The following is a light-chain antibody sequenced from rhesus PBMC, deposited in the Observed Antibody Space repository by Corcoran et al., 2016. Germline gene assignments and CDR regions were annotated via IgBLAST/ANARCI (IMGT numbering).Light chain of an antibody. Sequence: ETVVTQSPATLSLSPGERATLSCRASQSVGSYLAWYQQKPGQAPRLLIYGASSRATGIPDRFSGSGSGTDFTLTSSSLEHEDVGVYYCQQSSNLSWTFGQGTKVEIK. CDR1: QSVGSY. CDR2: GAS. J-gene: IGKJ1*01. V-gene: IGKV3-24*04. CDR3: QQSSNLSWT.